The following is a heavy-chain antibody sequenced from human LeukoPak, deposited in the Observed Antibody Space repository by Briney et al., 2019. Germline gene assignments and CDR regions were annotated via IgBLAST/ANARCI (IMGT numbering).Heavy chain of an antibody. CDR1: GFTFSTYV. V-gene: IGHV3-23*01. J-gene: IGHJ4*02. CDR2: IISSDGTT. D-gene: IGHD6-19*01. CDR3: AKGGDSSGWYNFDY. Sequence: GGSLRLSCAASGFTFSTYVMSWVRQAPGKGLEWVSVIISSDGTTYYADSVKGRFTISRDSSENTLYLQMSSLRAEDTAVYYCAKGGDSSGWYNFDYWGQGTLVTVSS.